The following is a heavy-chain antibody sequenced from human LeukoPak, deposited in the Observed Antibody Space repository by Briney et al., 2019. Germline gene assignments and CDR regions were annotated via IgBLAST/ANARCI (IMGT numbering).Heavy chain of an antibody. CDR2: ISAYNGNT. J-gene: IGHJ4*02. Sequence: ASVKVSCTASGYTFTSYGISWVRQAPGQGLEWMGWISAYNGNTNYAQKLQGRVTMTTDTSTSTAYMELRSLRSDDTAVYYCARDRPALSGYSSGWYFWGQGTLVTVSS. D-gene: IGHD6-19*01. CDR1: GYTFTSYG. V-gene: IGHV1-18*01. CDR3: ARDRPALSGYSSGWYF.